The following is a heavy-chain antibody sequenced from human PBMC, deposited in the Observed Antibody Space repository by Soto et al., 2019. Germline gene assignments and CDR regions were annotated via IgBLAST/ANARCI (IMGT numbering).Heavy chain of an antibody. CDR3: ARHGGITLVRGVLTAFDV. Sequence: PSQTLCLTWTVAWGSISSYGGSCMMQPPGKGLEWIGYISHSGGTNYNPSLKSRVTTSVDTSRNQFSLRLSSVTAADTAVYYCARHGGITLVRGVLTAFDVWGQGTTVTVSS. D-gene: IGHD3-10*01. CDR1: WGSISSYG. CDR2: ISHSGGT. J-gene: IGHJ3*01. V-gene: IGHV4-59*08.